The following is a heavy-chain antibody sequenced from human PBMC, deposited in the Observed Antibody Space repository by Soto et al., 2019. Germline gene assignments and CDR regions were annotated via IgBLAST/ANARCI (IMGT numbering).Heavy chain of an antibody. J-gene: IGHJ3*01. Sequence: VQRLESGGDLVQTGGSLRLSCAASGFAFSSHPMSWVRQAPEKGLGCASGISDSGGITYNADSVKGRFTISRDNSRNPLYLHMNSLRTEDTAVYYCARRAFGSSRTFDAWGQGTMVTVSS. V-gene: IGHV3-23*01. CDR2: ISDSGGIT. D-gene: IGHD6-6*01. CDR1: GFAFSSHP. CDR3: ARRAFGSSRTFDA.